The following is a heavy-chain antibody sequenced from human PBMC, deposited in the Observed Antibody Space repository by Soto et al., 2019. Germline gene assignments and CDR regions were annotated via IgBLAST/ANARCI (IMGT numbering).Heavy chain of an antibody. CDR2: ISYDGGNE. CDR3: AREDTVATLRF. J-gene: IGHJ4*02. D-gene: IGHD2-21*02. V-gene: IGHV3-30*03. Sequence: GGSLRLSCAGSGFTFSSYGIHWVRQAPGKGLEWVALISYDGGNEKYTESVKDRFTISRDDSHNVAYLQMSSLRTEDTAMYYCAREDTVATLRFWGQGTLVTVSS. CDR1: GFTFSSYG.